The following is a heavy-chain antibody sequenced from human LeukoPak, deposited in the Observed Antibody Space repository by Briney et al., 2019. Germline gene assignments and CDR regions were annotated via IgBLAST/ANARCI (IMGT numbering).Heavy chain of an antibody. J-gene: IGHJ4*02. CDR1: GYTFTGYY. D-gene: IGHD2-2*01. V-gene: IGHV1-2*02. Sequence: GASVKVSCKASGYTFTGYYMHWVRQAPGRGLEWMGWINPNSGGTNYAQKFQGRVTMTRDTSISTAYMELSRLRSDDTAVYYCVSTCSSTSCAAFDYWGQGTLVTVSS. CDR3: VSTCSSTSCAAFDY. CDR2: INPNSGGT.